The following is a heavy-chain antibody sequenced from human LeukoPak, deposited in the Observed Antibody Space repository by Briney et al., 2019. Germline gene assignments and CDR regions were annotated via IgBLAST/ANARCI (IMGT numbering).Heavy chain of an antibody. D-gene: IGHD2-2*01. V-gene: IGHV1-2*06. CDR1: GYTFTGYY. J-gene: IGHJ4*02. CDR3: ARDRGGSGTSCYDY. CDR2: INPNSGGT. Sequence: ASVKVSCKASGYTFTGYYIHWVRQAPGQGLEWMGRINPNSGGTNYAQKFQGRVTMTRDTSISTAYMELSRLTTDDTAVYYCARDRGGSGTSCYDYWGQGTLVTVSS.